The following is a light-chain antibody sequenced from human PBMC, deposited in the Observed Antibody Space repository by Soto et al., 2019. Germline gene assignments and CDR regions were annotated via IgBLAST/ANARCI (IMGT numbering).Light chain of an antibody. V-gene: IGLV2-18*02. CDR1: SSDGVGPHG. CDR3: SSYTSSSTNV. Sequence: HSALTQPPPVSGYPGQTVAISCTGSSSDGVGPHGACWSQQPPVPAPYLRIYDVSNRPSAVPHRFSGSKTGNTASLTNSGLHADDGGDYYCSSYTSSSTNVLGAGT. CDR2: DVS. J-gene: IGLJ1*01.